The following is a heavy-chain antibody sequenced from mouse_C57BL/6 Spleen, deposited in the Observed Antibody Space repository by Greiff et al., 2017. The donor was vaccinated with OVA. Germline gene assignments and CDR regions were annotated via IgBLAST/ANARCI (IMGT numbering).Heavy chain of an antibody. CDR3: ARGGGITTVPWFAY. V-gene: IGHV1-39*01. CDR1: GYSFTDYN. D-gene: IGHD1-1*01. J-gene: IGHJ3*01. Sequence: VQLQQSGPELVKPGASVKISCKASGYSFTDYNMNWVKQSNGKSLEWIGVINPNYGTTSYNQKFKGKATLTVDQSSSTAYLQRNSLTSEDSAVYYCARGGGITTVPWFAYWGQGTLVTVSA. CDR2: INPNYGTT.